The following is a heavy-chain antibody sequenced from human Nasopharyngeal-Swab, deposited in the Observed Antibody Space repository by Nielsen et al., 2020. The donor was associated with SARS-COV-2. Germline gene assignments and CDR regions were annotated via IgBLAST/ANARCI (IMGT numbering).Heavy chain of an antibody. D-gene: IGHD2-15*01. Sequence: GESLKISCAASGFTFSSYGMQWVRQAPGKGLEGVAVISYDGSNKYYADSVKGRFTISRDNSKNTLYLQMNSLRAEDTAVYYCAKSSGGSPRRAFDIWGQGTMVTVSS. CDR3: AKSSGGSPRRAFDI. J-gene: IGHJ3*02. CDR2: ISYDGSNK. CDR1: GFTFSSYG. V-gene: IGHV3-30*18.